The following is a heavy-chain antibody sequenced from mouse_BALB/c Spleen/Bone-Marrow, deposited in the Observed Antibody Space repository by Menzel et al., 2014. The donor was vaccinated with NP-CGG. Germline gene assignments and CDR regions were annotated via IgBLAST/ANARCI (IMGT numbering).Heavy chain of an antibody. CDR1: GYSITSGYY. CDR3: ARDLLWSY. V-gene: IGHV3-6*02. CDR2: ISYGGSN. Sequence: EVKLPESGPGLVKPSQSLSLTCSVTGYSITSGYYWNWIRQFPGNKLEWMGYISYGGSNNYNPSLKNRISITRDTSKNQFFLKLNSVTTEDTATYYCARDLLWSYWGQGTSVTVTS. J-gene: IGHJ4*01. D-gene: IGHD2-1*01.